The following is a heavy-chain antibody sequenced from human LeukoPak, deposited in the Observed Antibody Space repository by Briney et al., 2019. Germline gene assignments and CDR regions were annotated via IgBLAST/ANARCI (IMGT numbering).Heavy chain of an antibody. Sequence: SETLSLTCTVSGASISSYYWSWIRQPAGKGLEWIGRFYPSGSTTSNPSPKSRATMSLETSKNQSSLRLTSVIAADTATYDCAIDLGSGSYYKGVDVWGQGTTVTVSS. D-gene: IGHD3-10*01. J-gene: IGHJ6*02. CDR3: AIDLGSGSYYKGVDV. CDR2: FYPSGST. CDR1: GASISSYY. V-gene: IGHV4-4*07.